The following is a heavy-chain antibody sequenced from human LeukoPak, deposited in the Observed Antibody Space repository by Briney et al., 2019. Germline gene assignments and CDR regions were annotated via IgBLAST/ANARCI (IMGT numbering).Heavy chain of an antibody. D-gene: IGHD3-10*01. CDR2: ISGSGGTT. V-gene: IGHV3-23*01. J-gene: IGHJ4*02. CDR3: AKASYGLIDY. CDR1: GFTFSTYA. Sequence: GKSLRLSCAASGFTFSTYAMSWVRQAPGKGLEWVSAISGSGGTTYYADSVKGRFTISRENSKNTLYLQMNSLRAEDTAVYYCAKASYGLIDYWGQGTLVTVSS.